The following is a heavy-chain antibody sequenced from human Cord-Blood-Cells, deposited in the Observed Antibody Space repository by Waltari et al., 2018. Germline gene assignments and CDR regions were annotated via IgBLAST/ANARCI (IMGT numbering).Heavy chain of an antibody. CDR3: ASGVVVPANYWFDP. V-gene: IGHV4-38-2*02. J-gene: IGHJ5*02. CDR2: IYHSGST. Sequence: QVQLQESGPGLVKPSETLSLTCTVSVYSLSSGYYWGWIRQPPGKGLEWIGSIYHSGSTYYNPSLKSRVTISVDTSKNQFSLKLSSVTAADTAVYYCASGVVVPANYWFDPWGQGTLVTVSS. D-gene: IGHD2-2*01. CDR1: VYSLSSGYY.